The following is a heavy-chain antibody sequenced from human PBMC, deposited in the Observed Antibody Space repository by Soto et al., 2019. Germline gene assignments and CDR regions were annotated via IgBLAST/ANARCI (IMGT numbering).Heavy chain of an antibody. J-gene: IGHJ4*02. D-gene: IGHD3-22*01. Sequence: GGSLRLSCVASDFIFSDYYIDWVRQAPGKGLEWVGRIKSKTDGGTTDYAAPVKGRFTISRDDSKNTLYLQMNSLKTEDTAVYYCTTDPVTMIVVVPSSGWGQGTLVTVSS. CDR3: TTDPVTMIVVVPSSG. CDR2: IKSKTDGGTT. CDR1: DFIFSDYY. V-gene: IGHV3-15*07.